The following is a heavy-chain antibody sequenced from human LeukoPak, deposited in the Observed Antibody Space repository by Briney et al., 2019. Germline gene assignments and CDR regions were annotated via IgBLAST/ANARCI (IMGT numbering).Heavy chain of an antibody. CDR1: GFTFSSYA. V-gene: IGHV3-30-3*01. J-gene: IGHJ3*02. CDR3: APLDAFDI. Sequence: PGGSLRLSCAASGFTFSSYAMHWARQAPGKGLEWVAVISYDGSNKYYADSVKGRFTISRDNSKNTLYLQMNSLRAEDTAVYYCAPLDAFDIWGQGTMVTVSS. CDR2: ISYDGSNK.